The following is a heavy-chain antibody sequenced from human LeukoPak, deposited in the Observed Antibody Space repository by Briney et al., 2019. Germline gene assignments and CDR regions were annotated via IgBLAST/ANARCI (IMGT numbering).Heavy chain of an antibody. CDR1: GFTFSSYW. J-gene: IGHJ4*02. CDR2: IKQDGSEK. D-gene: IGHD2-2*01. Sequence: GGSLRLSCAASGFTFSSYWMHWVRQAPGKGLEWVANIKQDGSEKYYVDSVKGRFTISRDNAKNSLYLQMNSLKTEDTAVYYCTRGGFAPVKIVVVPAATHDYWGQGTLVTVSS. CDR3: TRGGFAPVKIVVVPAATHDY. V-gene: IGHV3-7*03.